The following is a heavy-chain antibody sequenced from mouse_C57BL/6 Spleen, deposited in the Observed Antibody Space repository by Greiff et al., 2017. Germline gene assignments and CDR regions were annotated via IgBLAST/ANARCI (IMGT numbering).Heavy chain of an antibody. CDR2: IDPSDSET. D-gene: IGHD2-5*01. V-gene: IGHV1-52*01. CDR1: GYTFTSYW. CDR3: ARRGYSNSDWFAY. Sequence: VQLQQPGAELVRPGSSVKLSCKASGYTFTSYWMHWVKQRPIQGLEWIGNIDPSDSETHYNQKFKDKATLTVDKSSSTAYMQLSSLTSEDSAVYYCARRGYSNSDWFAYWGQGTLVTVSA. J-gene: IGHJ3*01.